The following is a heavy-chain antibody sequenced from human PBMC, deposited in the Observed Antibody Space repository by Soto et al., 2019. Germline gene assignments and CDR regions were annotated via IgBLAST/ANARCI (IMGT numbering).Heavy chain of an antibody. Sequence: GGSLRLSCAASGFTFSSYAMSWVRQAPGKGLEWVSAISGSGGSTYYADSVKGRFTISRDNSKNTLYLQMNSLRAEDTAVYYCAKGTAPATRTRNYYYYMDVWGKGTTVTVSS. J-gene: IGHJ6*03. CDR1: GFTFSSYA. CDR2: ISGSGGST. V-gene: IGHV3-23*01. D-gene: IGHD2-15*01. CDR3: AKGTAPATRTRNYYYYMDV.